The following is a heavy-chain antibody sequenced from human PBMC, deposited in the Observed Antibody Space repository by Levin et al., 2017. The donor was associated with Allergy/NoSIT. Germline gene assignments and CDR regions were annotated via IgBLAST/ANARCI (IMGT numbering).Heavy chain of an antibody. CDR1: GGSISSYY. V-gene: IGHV4-59*01. J-gene: IGHJ4*02. D-gene: IGHD5-12*01. Sequence: SETLSLTCSVSGGSISSYYWSWIRQPPGKGLEWIGNIHYSGDTNYNPSLKSRVTISVDTSKNHLFLKLSSVTAADTAVYYCARGWYSAYDAQFDYWGQGTLVTVSS. CDR2: IHYSGDT. CDR3: ARGWYSAYDAQFDY.